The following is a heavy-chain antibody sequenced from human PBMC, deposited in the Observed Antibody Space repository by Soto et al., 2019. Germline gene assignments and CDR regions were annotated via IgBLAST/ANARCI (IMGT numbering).Heavy chain of an antibody. CDR3: TRPYCPNGACYENYFYYGMDV. J-gene: IGHJ6*02. V-gene: IGHV3-49*04. CDR1: GFSFSSYA. Sequence: GGSLRLSCAASGFSFSSYAMSWVRQAPGKGLEWVGFIRSKSYGGTTEYAASVTDRFTISRDDSNSIAYLQMNSLKTEDTDLYYCTRPYCPNGACYENYFYYGMDVWGQAITVTVYS. CDR2: IRSKSYGGTT. D-gene: IGHD2-8*01.